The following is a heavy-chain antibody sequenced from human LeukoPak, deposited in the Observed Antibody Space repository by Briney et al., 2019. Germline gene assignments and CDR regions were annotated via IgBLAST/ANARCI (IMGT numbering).Heavy chain of an antibody. D-gene: IGHD2-2*01. J-gene: IGHJ5*02. CDR3: ARHGLGYCSSTSCYGFDP. Sequence: SETLSLTCTVSSGSISSYYWGWIRQPAGKGLEWIGRIYTSGSTYYNPSLKSRVTISVDTSKNQFSLKLSSVTAADTAVYYCARHGLGYCSSTSCYGFDPWGQGTLVTVSS. CDR2: IYTSGST. CDR1: SGSISSYY. V-gene: IGHV4-4*07.